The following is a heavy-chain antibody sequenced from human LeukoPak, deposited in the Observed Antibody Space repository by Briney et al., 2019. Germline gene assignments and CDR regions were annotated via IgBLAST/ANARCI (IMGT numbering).Heavy chain of an antibody. CDR1: GGSFSGYY. Sequence: PSETLSLTCAVYGGSFSGYYWSWIRQPPGKGLEWIGEINHSGSTNYNPSLKSRVTISVDTSKDQFSLKLSSVTAADTAVYYCARRGARSLYYYGSGSYYGNWFDPWGQGTLVTVSS. J-gene: IGHJ5*02. V-gene: IGHV4-34*01. CDR3: ARRGARSLYYYGSGSYYGNWFDP. D-gene: IGHD3-10*01. CDR2: INHSGST.